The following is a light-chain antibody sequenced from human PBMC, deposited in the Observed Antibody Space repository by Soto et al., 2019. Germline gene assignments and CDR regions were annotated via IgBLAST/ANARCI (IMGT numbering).Light chain of an antibody. CDR3: ATWDVSLNGRV. CDR1: NSNIGSKA. Sequence: QAVVTQPPSASGTPGQRVTISCSGSNSNIGSKAVSWYQQVPKSAPKLLIYSNNQRPSGVPDRFSGSRSGTSASLAISGLQSEDEADYYCATWDVSLNGRVFGGGTKLTVL. V-gene: IGLV1-44*01. J-gene: IGLJ3*02. CDR2: SNN.